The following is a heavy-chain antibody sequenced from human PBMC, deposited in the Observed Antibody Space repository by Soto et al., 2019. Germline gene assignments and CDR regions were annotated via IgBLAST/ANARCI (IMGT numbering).Heavy chain of an antibody. V-gene: IGHV3-74*03. J-gene: IGHJ3*02. D-gene: IGHD3-16*01. CDR2: ISDDGKNT. CDR3: ARPYVEVAVNAAFDI. Sequence: EVQLEQSGGGLVQPGESLRLSCAASGFVFSVYYMHWVRQVPGKAPVWVARISDDGKNTTYADSVKGRFTISRDNAKDTLYLQMSSLIAEDTAVYYCARPYVEVAVNAAFDIWGRGTMVTVSS. CDR1: GFVFSVYY.